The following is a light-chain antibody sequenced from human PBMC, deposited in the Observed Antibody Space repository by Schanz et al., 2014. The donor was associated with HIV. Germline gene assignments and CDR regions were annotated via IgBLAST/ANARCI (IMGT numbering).Light chain of an antibody. Sequence: QSVLTQPPSVSAAPGQKVTISCTGSSSNIGAGFDLHWYQHLPGTAPKLLIYGNSNRPSGVPDRFSGSKSGTSASLAITGLQAEDEADYYCQSFDSSLSGSNVVFGGGTKLTVL. V-gene: IGLV1-40*01. J-gene: IGLJ2*01. CDR2: GNS. CDR1: SSNIGAGFD. CDR3: QSFDSSLSGSNVV.